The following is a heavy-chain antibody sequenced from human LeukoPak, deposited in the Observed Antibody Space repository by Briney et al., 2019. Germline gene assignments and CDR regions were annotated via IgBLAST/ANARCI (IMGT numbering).Heavy chain of an antibody. D-gene: IGHD2-2*01. CDR3: ARGKLGYCSSTSCNDAFDI. J-gene: IGHJ3*02. Sequence: QAAGSLRLSCAASGFTLSSDGMSCVRHPPARGLEWVSAIIGSGGSTYYAHSVKGRFTISRDNSKNTLYLQMNSLRAEDTAVYYCARGKLGYCSSTSCNDAFDIWGQGTMVTVSS. CDR1: GFTLSSDG. CDR2: IIGSGGST. V-gene: IGHV3-23*01.